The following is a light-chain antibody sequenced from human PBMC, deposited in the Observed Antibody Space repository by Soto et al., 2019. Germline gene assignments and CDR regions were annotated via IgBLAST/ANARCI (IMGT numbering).Light chain of an antibody. CDR3: AAWDDSLNGRYV. CDR1: SSNIGSNT. J-gene: IGLJ1*01. CDR2: SNN. V-gene: IGLV1-44*01. Sequence: QSVLTQSPSASGTPRQRVTISCSGNSSNIGSNTVNWYQQLPGTAPKLLIYSNNQRPSGVPDRFSGSKSGTSASLAISGLQSEDEADYYCAAWDDSLNGRYVFGTGTKVTVL.